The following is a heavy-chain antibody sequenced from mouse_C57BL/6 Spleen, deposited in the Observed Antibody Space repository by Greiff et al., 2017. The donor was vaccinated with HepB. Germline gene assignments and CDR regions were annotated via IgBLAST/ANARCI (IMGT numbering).Heavy chain of an antibody. Sequence: EVQLQESVAELVRPGASVKLSCTASGFTFKNYYMPWVQQRPEQGLEWIGKIDPANGNTNYAQKFQGKATITADTATNTRYLQLSSLTSEDTAIYYCARDSNYGAMDYWGQGTTVTVSS. J-gene: IGHJ4*01. CDR3: ARDSNYGAMDY. CDR1: GFTFKNYY. D-gene: IGHD2-5*01. V-gene: IGHV14-3*01. CDR2: IDPANGNT.